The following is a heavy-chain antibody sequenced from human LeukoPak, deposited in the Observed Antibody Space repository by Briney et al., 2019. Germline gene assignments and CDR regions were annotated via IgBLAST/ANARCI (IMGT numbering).Heavy chain of an antibody. CDR3: ARDNYYDSSGYYANFDY. V-gene: IGHV1-18*01. CDR2: ISAYNGNT. Sequence: EASVKVSCKASGYTFTSYGISWVRQAPGQGLEWMGWISAYNGNTNYAQKLQGRVTMTTDTSTSTACMELRGLRSDDTAVYYCARDNYYDSSGYYANFDYWGQGTLVTVSS. J-gene: IGHJ4*02. CDR1: GYTFTSYG. D-gene: IGHD3-22*01.